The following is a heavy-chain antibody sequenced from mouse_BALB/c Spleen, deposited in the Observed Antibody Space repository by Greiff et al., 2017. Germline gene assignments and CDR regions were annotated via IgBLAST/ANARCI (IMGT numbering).Heavy chain of an antibody. CDR3: AREDGYDEGGYAMDY. CDR1: GFTFSSYA. Sequence: DVQLVESGGGLVKPGGSLKLSCAASGFTFSSYAMSWVRQSPEKRLEWVAEISSGGSYTYYPDTVTGRFTISIDNAKNTLYLEMSSLRSEDTAMYYCAREDGYDEGGYAMDYWGQGTSVTVSS. V-gene: IGHV5-9-4*01. D-gene: IGHD2-2*01. CDR2: ISSGGSYT. J-gene: IGHJ4*01.